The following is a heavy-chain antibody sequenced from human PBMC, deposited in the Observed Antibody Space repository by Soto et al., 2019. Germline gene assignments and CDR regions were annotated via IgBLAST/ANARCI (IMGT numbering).Heavy chain of an antibody. CDR1: GGSISSGGYY. CDR2: IYYSGST. CDR3: ARGILTAAKNWFDP. Sequence: SETLSLTCTVSGGSISSGGYYWSWIRQHPGKGLEWIGYIYYSGSTYYNPSLKSRVTISVDTSKNQFSLKLSSVTAADTAAYYCARGILTAAKNWFDPRRQGTLVTVSS. V-gene: IGHV4-31*03. D-gene: IGHD2-2*01. J-gene: IGHJ5*02.